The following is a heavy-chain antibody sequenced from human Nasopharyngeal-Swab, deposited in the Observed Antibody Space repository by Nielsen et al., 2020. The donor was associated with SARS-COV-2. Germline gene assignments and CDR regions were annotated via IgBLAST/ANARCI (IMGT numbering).Heavy chain of an antibody. V-gene: IGHV3-21*01. CDR3: ARDLLSSWRAIGNWYFDL. Sequence: GESLKISCAASGFTFNTYSMNWDRQAPGKGLEWVSSVSSTSTYIYYADSVKGRFTISRDNAENSLYLQMNSLRAEDTAVYYCARDLLSSWRAIGNWYFDLWGRGTLVTVSS. CDR2: VSSTSTYI. J-gene: IGHJ2*01. D-gene: IGHD6-13*01. CDR1: GFTFNTYS.